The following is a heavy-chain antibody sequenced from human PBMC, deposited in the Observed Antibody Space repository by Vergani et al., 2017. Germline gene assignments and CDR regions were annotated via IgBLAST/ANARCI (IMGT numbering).Heavy chain of an antibody. CDR2: INHSGNT. Sequence: QVQLQQWGAGLLKPSETLSLTCAVYGGSFSGYYWSWIRQPPGKGLEWIGEINHSGNTNYNPSLKSRVTISVDTSKNKFSLKLSSVTAADTAVYYCARRYNSGCLGYWGQGTLVTVSS. CDR3: ARRYNSGCLGY. V-gene: IGHV4-34*01. J-gene: IGHJ4*02. CDR1: GGSFSGYY. D-gene: IGHD6-19*01.